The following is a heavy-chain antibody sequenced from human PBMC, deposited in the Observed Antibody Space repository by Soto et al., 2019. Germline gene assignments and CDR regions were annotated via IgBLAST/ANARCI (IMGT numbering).Heavy chain of an antibody. D-gene: IGHD3-16*01. CDR2: INAGNGNT. J-gene: IGHJ6*03. CDR1: GYTFTSYA. V-gene: IGHV1-3*01. CDR3: ARERGGEDTYYMDV. Sequence: GASVKVSCKASGYTFTSYAMHWVRQAPGQRLEWMGWINAGNGNTKYSQKFQGRVTITRDTSASTAYMELSSLRSEDTAVYYWARERGGEDTYYMDVWGKGTTVTVSS.